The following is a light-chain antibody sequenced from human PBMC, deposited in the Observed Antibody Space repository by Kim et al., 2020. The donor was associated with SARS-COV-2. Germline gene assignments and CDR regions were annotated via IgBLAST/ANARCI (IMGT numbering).Light chain of an antibody. CDR2: GAS. V-gene: IGKV1-5*01. CDR3: QQYNLYPLT. J-gene: IGKJ4*01. CDR1: QTITRW. Sequence: ASVRDRGTITCRASQTITRWLAWYRQKLGKAPELLIYGASTLQSGVPSRFSGSGSGTEFTLTINGLQPDDFATYYCQQYNLYPLTFGGGTKVDIK.